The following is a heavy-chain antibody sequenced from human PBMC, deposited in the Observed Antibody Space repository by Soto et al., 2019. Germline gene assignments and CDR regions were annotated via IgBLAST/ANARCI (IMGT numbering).Heavy chain of an antibody. J-gene: IGHJ5*01. CDR2: IYYSGST. CDR1: GGSISSYY. D-gene: IGHD6-13*01. CDR3: AIVDPGYSGSWYIYNWFDP. V-gene: IGHV4-59*01. Sequence: SETLSLTCTVSGGSISSYYWSWIRQPPGKGLEWIGYIYYSGSTNYNPSLQSRVTISVDTSKNQFPLQLSSVTAADTAVYYCAIVDPGYSGSWYIYNWFDPWGQGTLVTVSS.